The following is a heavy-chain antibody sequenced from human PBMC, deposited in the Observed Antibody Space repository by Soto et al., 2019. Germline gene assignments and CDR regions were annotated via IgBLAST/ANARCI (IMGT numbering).Heavy chain of an antibody. CDR1: GVSISSSSYY. V-gene: IGHV4-39*01. Sequence: SETLSLTCTVSGVSISSSSYYWGWIRQPPGKGLEWIGSIYYSGSTYYNPSLKSRVTISVDTSKNQFSLKLSSVTAADTAVYYCARQNCSGGSCPYYYYYMDVWGKGTTVTVSS. CDR3: ARQNCSGGSCPYYYYYMDV. J-gene: IGHJ6*03. CDR2: IYYSGST. D-gene: IGHD2-15*01.